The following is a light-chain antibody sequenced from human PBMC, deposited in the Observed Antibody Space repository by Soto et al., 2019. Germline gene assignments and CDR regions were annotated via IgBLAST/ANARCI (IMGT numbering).Light chain of an antibody. CDR1: QSVNSSY. CDR2: GAS. V-gene: IGKV3-20*01. CDR3: QQYGRSPPLYT. Sequence: IVLTQSPGTLSLSPGERATLSCRASQSVNSSYLAWYQQKPGQAPRLIIYGASSRATGIPDRFSGSGSGTDFTLTISSLEPEDFEVDYCQQYGRSPPLYTFGQGAKLEIK. J-gene: IGKJ2*01.